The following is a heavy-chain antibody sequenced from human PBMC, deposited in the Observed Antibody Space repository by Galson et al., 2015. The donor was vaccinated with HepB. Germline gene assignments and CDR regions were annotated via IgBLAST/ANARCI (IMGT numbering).Heavy chain of an antibody. CDR1: GFSLSTSGMC. D-gene: IGHD1-26*01. CDR2: IDWDDDK. CDR3: ARMPVWGSYYVLDY. Sequence: PALVKPTQTLTLTCTFSGFSLSTSGMCVSWIRQPPGKALEWLALIDWDDDKYYSTSLKTRLTISKDTSKNQVVLTMTNMDPVDTATYYCARMPVWGSYYVLDYWGQGTLVTVSS. V-gene: IGHV2-70*01. J-gene: IGHJ4*02.